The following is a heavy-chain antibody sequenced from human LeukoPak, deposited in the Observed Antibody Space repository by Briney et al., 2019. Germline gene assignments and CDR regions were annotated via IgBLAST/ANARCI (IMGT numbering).Heavy chain of an antibody. CDR1: GYSISSGYY. CDR2: IYYSGST. J-gene: IGHJ3*02. CDR3: ARLGYGGDAFDI. Sequence: SETLSLTCTVSGYSISSGYYWGWIRQPPGKGLEWIGSIYYSGSTYYSPSLKSRVSISVDTSKNHFSLKLSSVTAADTAVYYCARLGYGGDAFDIWGQGTMVTVS. D-gene: IGHD4-23*01. V-gene: IGHV4-38-2*02.